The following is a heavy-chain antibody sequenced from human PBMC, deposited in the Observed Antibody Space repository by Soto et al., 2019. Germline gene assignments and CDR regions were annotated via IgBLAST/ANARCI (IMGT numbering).Heavy chain of an antibody. Sequence: SLRLSCAASGFTFSSYWMHWVRQAPGKGLVWVSRINSDGSSTSYADSVKGRFTISRDNSENTLYLQMSGLRAEDTGVYYCAKVGSVDGTVYFDYWGQGTLVTVSS. D-gene: IGHD6-19*01. J-gene: IGHJ4*02. V-gene: IGHV3-74*01. CDR3: AKVGSVDGTVYFDY. CDR1: GFTFSSYW. CDR2: INSDGSST.